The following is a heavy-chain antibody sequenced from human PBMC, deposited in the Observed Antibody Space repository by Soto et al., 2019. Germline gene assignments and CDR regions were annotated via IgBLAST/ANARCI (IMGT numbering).Heavy chain of an antibody. Sequence: GGSLRLSCAASGFTFSSYSMNWVRQAPGKGLEWVSYISSSSSTIYYADSVKGRFTISRDNAKNSLYLQMNSLRAEDTAVYYCARHPERIAQIGWFDPWGQGTMVTVSS. J-gene: IGHJ5*02. D-gene: IGHD6-13*01. CDR3: ARHPERIAQIGWFDP. V-gene: IGHV3-48*01. CDR1: GFTFSSYS. CDR2: ISSSSSTI.